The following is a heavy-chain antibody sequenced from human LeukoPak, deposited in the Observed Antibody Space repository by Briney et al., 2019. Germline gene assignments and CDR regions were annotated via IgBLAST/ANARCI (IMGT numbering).Heavy chain of an antibody. CDR2: IRYDGSNK. CDR1: GFTFSSYG. V-gene: IGHV3-30*02. CDR3: AKDGARPYSSSSEPQDWFDP. Sequence: GGSLRLSFAASGFTFSSYGMHWVRQAPGKGLEWVAFIRYDGSNKYYADSVKGRFTISRDNSKNTLYLQMNSLRAEDTAVYYCAKDGARPYSSSSEPQDWFDPWGQGTLVTVSS. D-gene: IGHD6-6*01. J-gene: IGHJ5*02.